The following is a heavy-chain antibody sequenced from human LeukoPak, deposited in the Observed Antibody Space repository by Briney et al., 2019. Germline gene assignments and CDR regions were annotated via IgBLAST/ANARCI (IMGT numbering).Heavy chain of an antibody. CDR2: ISTSGST. Sequence: PSQTLSLTCTVSGGSISSGTYYWRWIRQPAGKGLEWIGRISTSGSTDYNPSLKSRVTISVDTSKNQFSLKLSSVTAADTAVYYCARRGYDILTGQTHYYYYYYMDVWGKGTTVTISS. CDR1: GGSISSGTYY. CDR3: ARRGYDILTGQTHYYYYYYMDV. J-gene: IGHJ6*03. V-gene: IGHV4-61*02. D-gene: IGHD3-9*01.